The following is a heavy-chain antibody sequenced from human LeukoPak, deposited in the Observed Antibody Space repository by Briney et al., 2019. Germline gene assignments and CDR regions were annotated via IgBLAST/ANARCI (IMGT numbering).Heavy chain of an antibody. Sequence: ASVKVSCKASGHTFTNYGISWVRQAPGQGLEWMGWISTYNGNTNSAQNLQVRVTMITDTSTSTAYMELRSLRLDDTAVYYCARNTHPYRFGSESPFDYWGQGTLVTVSS. J-gene: IGHJ4*02. V-gene: IGHV1-18*01. D-gene: IGHD3-10*01. CDR2: ISTYNGNT. CDR3: ARNTHPYRFGSESPFDY. CDR1: GHTFTNYG.